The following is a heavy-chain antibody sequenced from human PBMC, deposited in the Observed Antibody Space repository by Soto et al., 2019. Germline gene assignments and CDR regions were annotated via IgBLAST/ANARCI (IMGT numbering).Heavy chain of an antibody. CDR2: IIPIFGTS. V-gene: IGHV1-69*12. J-gene: IGHJ6*02. CDR1: GGTFSSYA. Sequence: QVQLVQSGAEVKKPGSSVKVSCKASGGTFSSYAISWVRQAPGQGLEWMGGIIPIFGTSNYAQKFQGRVTITADESTSTASMELSRLISEDTAVYYCASPPSSNRYYYGMDVWGQGTTVTVSS. CDR3: ASPPSSNRYYYGMDV. D-gene: IGHD4-4*01.